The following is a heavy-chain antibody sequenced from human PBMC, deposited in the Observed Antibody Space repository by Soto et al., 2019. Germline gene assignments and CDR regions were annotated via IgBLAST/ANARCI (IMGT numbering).Heavy chain of an antibody. D-gene: IGHD3-3*01. CDR1: GFTFSSYG. CDR2: ISFDGSNE. J-gene: IGHJ6*04. Sequence: SPRLSCAASGFTFSSYGMHWVRQAPGKGLEWVAVISFDGSNEYYADSVKGRFTISRDNSKNTLYLQMNSLKTEDTAVYYCAKCHPIFGVIISSDYYYRMDVWGKGATVTVSS. CDR3: AKCHPIFGVIISSDYYYRMDV. V-gene: IGHV3-30*18.